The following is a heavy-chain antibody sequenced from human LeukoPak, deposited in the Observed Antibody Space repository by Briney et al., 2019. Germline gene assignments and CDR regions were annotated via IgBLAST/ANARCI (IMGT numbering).Heavy chain of an antibody. CDR3: ASITAVTTPDYYYYGMDV. D-gene: IGHD4-17*01. J-gene: IGHJ6*02. CDR2: IYYSGST. V-gene: IGHV4-59*06. CDR1: GGSISSYY. Sequence: SETLSLTCTVSGGSISSYYWSWIRQHPGKGLEWIGYIYYSGSTYYNPSLKSRVTISVDASKNQFSLKLSSVTAADTAVYYCASITAVTTPDYYYYGMDVWGQGTTVTVSS.